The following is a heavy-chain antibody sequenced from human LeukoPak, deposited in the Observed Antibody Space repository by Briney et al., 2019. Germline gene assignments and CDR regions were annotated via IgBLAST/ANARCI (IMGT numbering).Heavy chain of an antibody. V-gene: IGHV1-2*02. CDR1: GYTFTGYY. Sequence: ASVKVPYKASGYTFTGYYMHWVRRAAGQGLEWMAWINPNNGGTNYAQKFQGRVTMTTDTSISTAYMELSRLRSDDTAVYYSARGDVSYDSSGYNYYCGQGTLVTVSS. J-gene: IGHJ4*02. D-gene: IGHD3-22*01. CDR2: INPNNGGT. CDR3: ARGDVSYDSSGYNYY.